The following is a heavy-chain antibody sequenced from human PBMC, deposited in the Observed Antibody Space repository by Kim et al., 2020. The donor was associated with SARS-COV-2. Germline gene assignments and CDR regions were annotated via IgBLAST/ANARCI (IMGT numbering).Heavy chain of an antibody. Sequence: GGSLRLSCAASGFTFSTYGMHWVRQAPGKGLEWVAVIWFDGGNKYYADSVKGRFTISRDNSKNMLYLEMNSLRAEDTALYYCAKAGYGDPGDDAFDVWGQGTTVTVSS. CDR2: IWFDGGNK. D-gene: IGHD4-17*01. J-gene: IGHJ3*01. V-gene: IGHV3-33*06. CDR1: GFTFSTYG. CDR3: AKAGYGDPGDDAFDV.